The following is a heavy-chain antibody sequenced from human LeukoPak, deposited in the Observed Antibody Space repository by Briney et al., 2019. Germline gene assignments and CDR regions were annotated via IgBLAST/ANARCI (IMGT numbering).Heavy chain of an antibody. CDR1: GYSFTSYW. CDR2: IYPGDSDT. J-gene: IGHJ3*02. CDR3: ATSPSGNYDAFDI. V-gene: IGHV5-51*01. D-gene: IGHD1-7*01. Sequence: GESLKISCKGSGYSFTSYWIGWVRQMPGKGLEWMGIIYPGDSDTRYSPSFQGQVTISADRSISTAFLQWSSLKASDTAMYYCATSPSGNYDAFDIWGQGTMVTVSS.